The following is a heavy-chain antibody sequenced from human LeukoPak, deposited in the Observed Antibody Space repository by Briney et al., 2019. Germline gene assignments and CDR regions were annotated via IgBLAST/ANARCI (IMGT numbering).Heavy chain of an antibody. D-gene: IGHD2-2*01. CDR3: AKIVSAANELDFDH. Sequence: SETLSLTCTVSGGSISDSSYFWGWIRQPPGKGLEWIGSIYYSGSTHYNPSLKRRVTISVDTSKNQFSLKLSSVTAADTAVYYCAKIVSAANELDFDHWGRGTLVTVSS. J-gene: IGHJ4*02. CDR2: IYYSGST. CDR1: GGSISDSSYF. V-gene: IGHV4-39*01.